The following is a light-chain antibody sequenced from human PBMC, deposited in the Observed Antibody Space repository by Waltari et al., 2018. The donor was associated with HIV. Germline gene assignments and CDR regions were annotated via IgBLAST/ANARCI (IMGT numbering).Light chain of an antibody. CDR2: KAS. CDR1: QSIGNW. J-gene: IGKJ4*01. V-gene: IGKV1-5*03. Sequence: DIQMNQSPSTLSASVGDRVTITCRASQSIGNWLAWYQQKPGRAPKVLIYKASSLQSGVPSRFSGRGSETEFTLTISSLQPDDFATYYCQQISSASRTFGGGTKVEIK. CDR3: QQISSASRT.